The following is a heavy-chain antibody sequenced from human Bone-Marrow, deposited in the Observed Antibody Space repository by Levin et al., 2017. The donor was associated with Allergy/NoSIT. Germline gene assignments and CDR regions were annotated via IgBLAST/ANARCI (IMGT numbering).Heavy chain of an antibody. Sequence: GESLKISCAASGFTFSSYWMSWVRQAPGKGLEWVANIKQDESEKNYVESVKGRFTISRDNAKNSLYLQMNSLRAEDTAVYYCARVWDSNGSGSLYRHFDSWGQGTLVTVSS. CDR1: GFTFSSYW. J-gene: IGHJ4*02. D-gene: IGHD3-10*01. CDR3: ARVWDSNGSGSLYRHFDS. V-gene: IGHV3-7*01. CDR2: IKQDESEK.